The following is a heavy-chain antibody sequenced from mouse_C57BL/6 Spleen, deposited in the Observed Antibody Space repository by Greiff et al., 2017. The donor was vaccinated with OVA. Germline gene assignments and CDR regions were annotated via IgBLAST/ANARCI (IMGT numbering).Heavy chain of an antibody. CDR3: ARYEDYGKGDAMDY. V-gene: IGHV1-72*01. CDR1: GYTFTSYW. J-gene: IGHJ4*01. D-gene: IGHD2-1*01. Sequence: QVHVKQPGAELVKPGASVKLSCKAYGYTFTSYWMHWVKQRPGRGLEWIGRIDPNSGGTKYNEKFKSKATLTVDKPSSTAYMQLSSLTSEDSAVYYCARYEDYGKGDAMDYWGQGTSVTVSS. CDR2: IDPNSGGT.